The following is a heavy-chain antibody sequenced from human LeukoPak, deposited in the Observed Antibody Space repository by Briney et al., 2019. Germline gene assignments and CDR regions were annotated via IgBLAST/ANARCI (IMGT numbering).Heavy chain of an antibody. Sequence: ASVKASCKASGYISTGYYMHWVRQAPGQGLEWMGWINPNSGGTNYAQKFQGRVTMTRDTSISTVYMELSRLTSDDTAVFYCARRYYDALTGYYPFDHWGQGTLVTVSS. V-gene: IGHV1-2*02. J-gene: IGHJ4*02. CDR2: INPNSGGT. CDR1: GYISTGYY. CDR3: ARRYYDALTGYYPFDH. D-gene: IGHD3-9*01.